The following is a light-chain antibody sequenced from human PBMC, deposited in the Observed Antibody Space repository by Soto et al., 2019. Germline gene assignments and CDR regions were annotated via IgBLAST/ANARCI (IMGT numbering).Light chain of an antibody. CDR1: QSVGSN. CDR2: GAS. Sequence: IVMTQSPATLSVSPGERATLSCRASQSVGSNLAWYQQKPGQAPRLVIYGASTRATAIPARFSGGGSGTEFTLAISSLQSEDFAVYYCHQYKQWPRTFGQGTKV. J-gene: IGKJ1*01. CDR3: HQYKQWPRT. V-gene: IGKV3-15*01.